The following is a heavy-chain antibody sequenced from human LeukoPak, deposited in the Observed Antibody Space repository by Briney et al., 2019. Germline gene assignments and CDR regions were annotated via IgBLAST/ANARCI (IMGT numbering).Heavy chain of an antibody. Sequence: SETLSLTCTVSGGSISSSSYYWGWIRQPPGKGLEWIGSIYYSGSTYYNPSLKSRVTISVDTSKNQFSLKLSSVTAADTAVYYCARGGRGSSTNCWFDYWGQGTLVTVPS. CDR3: ARGGRGSSTNCWFDY. CDR2: IYYSGST. V-gene: IGHV4-39*01. CDR1: GGSISSSSYY. J-gene: IGHJ4*02. D-gene: IGHD2-2*01.